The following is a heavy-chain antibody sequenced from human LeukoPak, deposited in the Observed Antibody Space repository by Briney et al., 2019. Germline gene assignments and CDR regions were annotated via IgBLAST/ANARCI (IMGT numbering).Heavy chain of an antibody. CDR3: ARPGRSGWPDYYFDY. Sequence: SETLSLTCTVSGDSISSVNYYWSWIRQPAGKGLEWIGRIYTSGNTNYNPSLKSRITISVDTSKNQFSLKLSSVTAADTAVYYCARPGRSGWPDYYFDYWGQGTLVTVSS. V-gene: IGHV4-61*02. CDR1: GDSISSVNYY. CDR2: IYTSGNT. D-gene: IGHD6-19*01. J-gene: IGHJ4*02.